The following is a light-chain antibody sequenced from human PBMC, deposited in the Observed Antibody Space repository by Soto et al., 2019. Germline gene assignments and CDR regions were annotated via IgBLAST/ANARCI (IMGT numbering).Light chain of an antibody. V-gene: IGKV3-20*01. CDR1: QSFTSN. CDR3: QQYGNSPIT. Sequence: EIVMTQFPATLSVSAGERATLSCRASQSFTSNLAWYQQKPGQAPRLLIYGTSSRATGIPDRFSGSGSGTDFTLTISRLEPEDFAVYYCQQYGNSPITFGQGTRLEIK. CDR2: GTS. J-gene: IGKJ5*01.